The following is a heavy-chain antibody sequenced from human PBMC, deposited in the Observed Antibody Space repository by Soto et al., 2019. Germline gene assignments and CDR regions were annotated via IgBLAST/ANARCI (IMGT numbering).Heavy chain of an antibody. CDR1: GFTFSSYA. Sequence: GSLRLSCAASGFTFSSYAMSWVRQAPGKGLEWVSSISGSGGSTYYADSVKGRFTISRDNSKNTLYLQMNSLRAGDTAVYYCAKARYYDSTGYLYYFDYWGQGTLVTVSS. J-gene: IGHJ4*02. CDR2: ISGSGGST. CDR3: AKARYYDSTGYLYYFDY. V-gene: IGHV3-23*01. D-gene: IGHD3-22*01.